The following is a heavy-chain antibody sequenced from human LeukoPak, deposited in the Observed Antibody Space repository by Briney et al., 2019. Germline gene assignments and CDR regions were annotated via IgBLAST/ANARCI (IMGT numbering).Heavy chain of an antibody. CDR3: AIPPYYGLFDY. CDR1: GFTFSSYS. CDR2: ISSSSSTI. V-gene: IGHV3-48*04. D-gene: IGHD4-17*01. J-gene: IGHJ4*02. Sequence: GGSLRLSCAASGFTFSSYSMNWVRQAPGKGLEWVSYISSSSSTIYYADSVKGRFTISRDNAKNSLYLQMNSLRAEDTAVYYCAIPPYYGLFDYWGQGTLVTVSS.